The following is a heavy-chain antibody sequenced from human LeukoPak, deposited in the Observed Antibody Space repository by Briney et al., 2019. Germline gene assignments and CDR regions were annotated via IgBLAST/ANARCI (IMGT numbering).Heavy chain of an antibody. CDR2: IYYSGST. J-gene: IGHJ4*02. Sequence: SETLSLTCTVSGGSIISNDYFWNWVRQHPGKGLEWIGHIYYSGSTYYNPSLKSRVTISIDTSKNQFSLKLTSVTAADTAVYYCARGIWNRLDYWGQGTLVTVSS. D-gene: IGHD1-1*01. CDR3: ARGIWNRLDY. CDR1: GGSIISNDYF. V-gene: IGHV4-31*03.